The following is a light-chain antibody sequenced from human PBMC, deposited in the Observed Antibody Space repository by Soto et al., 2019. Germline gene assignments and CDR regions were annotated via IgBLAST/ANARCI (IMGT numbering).Light chain of an antibody. CDR3: SSYTSSSTYV. V-gene: IGLV2-14*01. Sequence: QSALTQPASVSGSPGQSITISCTGTSSDVGGYNYVSWYQQYPGKAPKLMIYEVSNWPSGVSNRFSGSKSGNTASPTISGLQAEDEADYYCSSYTSSSTYVFGAGTKVTVL. J-gene: IGLJ1*01. CDR2: EVS. CDR1: SSDVGGYNY.